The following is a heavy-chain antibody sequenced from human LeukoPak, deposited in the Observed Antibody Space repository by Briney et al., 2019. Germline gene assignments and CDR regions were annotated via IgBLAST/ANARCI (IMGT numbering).Heavy chain of an antibody. V-gene: IGHV4-59*01. J-gene: IGHJ4*02. Sequence: PSETLSLTCTVSGGSSSNYCWSWIRQPPGKGLEWIGYIYYSGSTNYNPSLKSRVSISVDTSKNQFSLKLSSVTAADTAVYYCGRFGKGCSSTSCYVDYWGQGTLVTVSS. CDR2: IYYSGST. D-gene: IGHD2-2*01. CDR1: GGSSSNYC. CDR3: GRFGKGCSSTSCYVDY.